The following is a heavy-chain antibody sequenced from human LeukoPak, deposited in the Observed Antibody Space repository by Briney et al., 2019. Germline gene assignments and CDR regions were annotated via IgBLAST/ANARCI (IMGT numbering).Heavy chain of an antibody. D-gene: IGHD3-22*01. CDR1: GYSFTSYW. V-gene: IGHV5-51*01. CDR2: IYPGDSDT. Sequence: GESLKISCKGSGYSFTSYWIGWVRQMPGKGLEWMGIIYPGDSDTRYSPSFQGQVTISADKSISTAYLQWSSLKASDTAMYYCARQYSPQYYYDSSGSADAFDIWGQGTMVTVSS. CDR3: ARQYSPQYYYDSSGSADAFDI. J-gene: IGHJ3*02.